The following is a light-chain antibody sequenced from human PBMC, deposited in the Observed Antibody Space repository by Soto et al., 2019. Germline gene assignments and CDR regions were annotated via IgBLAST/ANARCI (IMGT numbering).Light chain of an antibody. CDR3: CAYADTFYV. Sequence: QSVLTQPPSVSGAPGQRVTISCTGSSSNIGAGYDVHWYQQRPGTAPKLLIFGNINRPSGVPDRFSGSKSGTSASLAISGLQAEDEANDYCCAYADTFYVFGTGTKVTV. V-gene: IGLV1-40*01. CDR1: SSNIGAGYD. CDR2: GNI. J-gene: IGLJ1*01.